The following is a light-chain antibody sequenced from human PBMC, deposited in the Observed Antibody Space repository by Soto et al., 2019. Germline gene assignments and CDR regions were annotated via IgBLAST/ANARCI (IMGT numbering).Light chain of an antibody. J-gene: IGKJ1*01. CDR2: GTS. CDR1: QSVSSTY. V-gene: IGKV3-20*01. CDR3: QQYETASGLT. Sequence: ILLTPSPGTLSLSPGEIGALSCRASQSVSSTYLAWYQQKPGQAPRLLIYGTSSRATGIPTRFSGSGSGTDFTLSITRLEPEDFAVYYYQQYETASGLTFGQGTKVDIK.